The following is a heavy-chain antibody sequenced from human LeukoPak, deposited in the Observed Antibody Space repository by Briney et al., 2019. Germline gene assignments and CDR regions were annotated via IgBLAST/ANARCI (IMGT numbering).Heavy chain of an antibody. J-gene: IGHJ4*02. CDR1: GFTFSSYA. D-gene: IGHD2-15*01. CDR3: VSIVVVVAATDY. CDR2: ISGSGGST. Sequence: PGGSLRLSCAASGFTFSSYAMSWARQAPGKGLEWVSAISGSGGSTYYADSVKGRFTISRDNSKNTLYLQMNSLRAEDTAVYYCVSIVVVVAATDYWGQGTLVTVSS. V-gene: IGHV3-23*01.